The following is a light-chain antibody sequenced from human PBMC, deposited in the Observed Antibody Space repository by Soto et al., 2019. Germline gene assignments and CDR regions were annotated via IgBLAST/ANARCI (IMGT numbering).Light chain of an antibody. CDR3: QQTYSNPPT. CDR2: TTS. V-gene: IGKV1-39*01. CDR1: QSISTF. J-gene: IGKJ2*01. Sequence: DIQMTQSPSSLSASLGDSVTITCRPSQSISTFLNWYQQAPGKAPKLLIYTTSNLQSGVPSRFSGSASATDFTLTITNLQPEDFAPYYCQQTYSNPPTFGQGTQLEIK.